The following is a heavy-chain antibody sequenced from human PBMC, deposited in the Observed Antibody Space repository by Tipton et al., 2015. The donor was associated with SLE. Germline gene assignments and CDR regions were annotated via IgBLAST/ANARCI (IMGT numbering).Heavy chain of an antibody. D-gene: IGHD3-16*01. V-gene: IGHV4-31*03. Sequence: TLSLTCTVSGGSISSGGHYWSWIRQHPGKGLEWIGYIYYSGSTFYNPSLNSRVTISVDTSKNQFSLKLTSVTAADTAVYYCARRDGGGYFDLGGRGSLVAVSS. J-gene: IGHJ2*01. CDR3: ARRDGGGYFDL. CDR1: GGSISSGGHY. CDR2: IYYSGST.